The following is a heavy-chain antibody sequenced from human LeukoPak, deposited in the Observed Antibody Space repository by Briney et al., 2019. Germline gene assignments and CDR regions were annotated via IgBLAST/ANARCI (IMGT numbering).Heavy chain of an antibody. CDR2: ISYDGSNK. CDR1: GFTFSSYA. J-gene: IGHJ6*02. CDR3: ARSEMTNQFDYCYGMDV. Sequence: GGSLRLSCAASGFTFSSYAMHWVRQAPGKGLEWVAVISYDGSNKYYADSVKGRFTISRDNSKNTLYLQMNSLRAEDTAVYYCARSEMTNQFDYCYGMDVWGQGTTVTVSS. V-gene: IGHV3-30-3*01. D-gene: IGHD4-11*01.